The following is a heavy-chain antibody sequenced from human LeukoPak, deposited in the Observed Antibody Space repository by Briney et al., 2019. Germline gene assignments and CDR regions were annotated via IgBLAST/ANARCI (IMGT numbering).Heavy chain of an antibody. CDR3: ASDLIAAGGSTLGS. D-gene: IGHD6-13*01. CDR2: LSYSGST. Sequence: SETLSLTCTVSGGSLTTSGYYWGWIRQPPGKGLEWIGCLSYSGSTYYNPSLKGRVTISLDTSKNHFSLNLTSVTAADTAVYYCASDLIAAGGSTLGSWGKGTLVTVSS. V-gene: IGHV4-39*02. J-gene: IGHJ5*02. CDR1: GGSLTTSGYY.